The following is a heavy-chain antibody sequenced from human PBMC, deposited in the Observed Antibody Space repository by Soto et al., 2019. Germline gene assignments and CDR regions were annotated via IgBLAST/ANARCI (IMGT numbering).Heavy chain of an antibody. D-gene: IGHD3-22*01. J-gene: IGHJ4*02. Sequence: QVQLVKSGAEVKKPGASVKVSCKASGYTFTGYYIHWVRQAPGQGLEWVGWINPNSGGTNYAQKLQGRVTMTRDTSISTAYMELSRLRSDDTAVYYCARVLGYYYDTSGYVMGYWGQGTLVTVSS. CDR1: GYTFTGYY. CDR2: INPNSGGT. V-gene: IGHV1-2*02. CDR3: ARVLGYYYDTSGYVMGY.